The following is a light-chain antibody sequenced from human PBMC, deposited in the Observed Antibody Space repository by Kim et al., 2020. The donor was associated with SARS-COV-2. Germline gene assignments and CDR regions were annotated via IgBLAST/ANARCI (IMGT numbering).Light chain of an antibody. CDR2: YDS. J-gene: IGLJ3*02. CDR3: QVWDSSSDHWV. CDR1: NIGTKS. V-gene: IGLV3-21*04. Sequence: YELTQPPSVSVAPGETARITCGGNNIGTKSVHWYQQKPGQAPVLVIYYDSDRPSGIPERFSGSNSGNTATLTISRVEAGDEADYYCQVWDSSSDHWVFGGGTQLTVL.